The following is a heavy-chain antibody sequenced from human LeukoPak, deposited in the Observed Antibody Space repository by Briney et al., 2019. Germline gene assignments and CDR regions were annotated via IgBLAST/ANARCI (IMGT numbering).Heavy chain of an antibody. J-gene: IGHJ4*02. CDR2: INHSGST. V-gene: IGHV4-34*01. D-gene: IGHD6-19*01. Sequence: PSETLSLTSAVYGGSFSGYFWSWIRQPPGKGLAWIGEINHSGSTNYNPSLKSRVTISVDTSKNQFSLRLSSVTAADTAVYYCARDNHSSGWYPPYFDYWGQGTLVTVSS. CDR1: GGSFSGYF. CDR3: ARDNHSSGWYPPYFDY.